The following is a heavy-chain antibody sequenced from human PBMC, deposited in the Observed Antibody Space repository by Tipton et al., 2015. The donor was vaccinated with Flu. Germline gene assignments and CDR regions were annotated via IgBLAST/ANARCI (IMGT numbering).Heavy chain of an antibody. Sequence: SLRLSCAASGFTFSSYGMHWVRQAPGKGLEWVAVISYDGSNKYYADSVKGRFTISRDNSKNTLYLQMNSLRAEGTAVYYCAGMATRGDFDYWGQGTLVTVSS. CDR1: GFTFSSYG. V-gene: IGHV3-30*03. CDR2: ISYDGSNK. D-gene: IGHD5-24*01. J-gene: IGHJ4*02. CDR3: AGMATRGDFDY.